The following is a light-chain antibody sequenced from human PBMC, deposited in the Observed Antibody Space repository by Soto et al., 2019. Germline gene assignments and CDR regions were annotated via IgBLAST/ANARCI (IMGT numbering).Light chain of an antibody. CDR2: GTT. CDR1: QDIRTE. J-gene: IGKJ1*01. V-gene: IGKV1-6*01. CDR3: LQDYKYHRT. Sequence: AIQITQSPSSLSASVGDRITITCRASQDIRTELGWYQQKPGTAPTLLIDGTTTSRSVVQSKFSGSRSGTHYTLTISSLQPEDWETYNYLQDYKYHRTFGQGRKVETK.